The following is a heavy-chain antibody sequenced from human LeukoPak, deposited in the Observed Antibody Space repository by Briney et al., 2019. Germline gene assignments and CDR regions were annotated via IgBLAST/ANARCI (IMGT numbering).Heavy chain of an antibody. D-gene: IGHD3-22*01. V-gene: IGHV4-38-2*02. CDR3: AREESESDYYDSSGYQDY. CDR2: IYYSGST. Sequence: PSETLSLTCTVSGYSISSGYYWGWIRQPPGKGLEWIGSIYYSGSTYYNPSLKSRVTISVDTSKNQFSLKLSSVTAADTAVYYCAREESESDYYDSSGYQDYWGQGTLVTVSS. CDR1: GYSISSGYY. J-gene: IGHJ4*02.